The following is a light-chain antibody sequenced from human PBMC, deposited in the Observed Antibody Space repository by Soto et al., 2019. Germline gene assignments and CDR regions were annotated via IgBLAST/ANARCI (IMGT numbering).Light chain of an antibody. CDR1: QSIRGY. CDR3: QQSYSTHRDT. CDR2: ASS. Sequence: DIQMTQSPSSLSASVGDRLTITCRARQSIRGYLTWYQQKPGKAPHLLIYASSSLQSGVPSRFRGSGAGTDFTNNISRRQPEDCATYYCQQSYSTHRDTLGQGTKVEIK. V-gene: IGKV1-39*01. J-gene: IGKJ2*01.